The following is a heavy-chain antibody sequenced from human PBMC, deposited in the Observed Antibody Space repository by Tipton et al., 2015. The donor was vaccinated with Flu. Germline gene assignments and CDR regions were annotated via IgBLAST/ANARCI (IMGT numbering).Heavy chain of an antibody. D-gene: IGHD3-22*01. CDR2: ISHDGSNH. V-gene: IGHV3-30*18. Sequence: SLRLSCAASGFSFRDHGMHWVRQAPGRGLEWVAVISHDGSNHYYADSVQGRFTISRDNSKNTMFLQMNSLRAEDTAVYYCAKDAVFLHYDSTGYMGPRDFWGQGTLVTVSS. CDR1: GFSFRDHG. J-gene: IGHJ4*02. CDR3: AKDAVFLHYDSTGYMGPRDF.